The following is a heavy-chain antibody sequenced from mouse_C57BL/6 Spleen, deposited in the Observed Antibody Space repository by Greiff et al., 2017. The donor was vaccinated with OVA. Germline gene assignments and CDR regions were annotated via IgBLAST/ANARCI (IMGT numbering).Heavy chain of an antibody. V-gene: IGHV14-1*01. Sequence: EVMLVESGAELVRPGASVKLSCTASGFNIKDYYMHWVKQRPEQGLEWIGRIDPEDGDTEYAPKFQGKATMTADTSSNTAYLQLSSLTSEDTAVYYCTHITTVVATDYFDYWGQGTTLTVSS. CDR3: THITTVVATDYFDY. J-gene: IGHJ2*01. CDR2: IDPEDGDT. CDR1: GFNIKDYY. D-gene: IGHD1-1*01.